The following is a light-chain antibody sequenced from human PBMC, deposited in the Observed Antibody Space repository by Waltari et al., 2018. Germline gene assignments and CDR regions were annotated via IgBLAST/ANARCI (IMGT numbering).Light chain of an antibody. CDR3: LQDYDYPWT. Sequence: DIQMTQSPSTLSASVGDRVTITCRASQSISNLLAWYQQKPGKAPKYLISKASNLESGVPSRFSGSGSGTEFTLTISSLQPDDFASYYCLQDYDYPWTFGQGTKVEIE. V-gene: IGKV1-5*03. CDR1: QSISNL. J-gene: IGKJ1*01. CDR2: KAS.